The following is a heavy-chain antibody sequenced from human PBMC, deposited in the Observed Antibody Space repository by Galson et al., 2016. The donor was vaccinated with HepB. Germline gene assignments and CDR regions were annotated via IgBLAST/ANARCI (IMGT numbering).Heavy chain of an antibody. CDR2: IRGERSEK. D-gene: IGHD3-16*01. CDR3: ARDLGHPYSMDV. J-gene: IGHJ6*02. Sequence: SLRLSCAGSGFSFSSHWMSWFRQAPGKGLEWVANIRGERSEKFYGDSVKGRFTISRDNAKNSLYLQMNSLRGEDTAVYYGARDLGHPYSMDVWGQGTKVTVSS. V-gene: IGHV3-7*01. CDR1: GFSFSSHW.